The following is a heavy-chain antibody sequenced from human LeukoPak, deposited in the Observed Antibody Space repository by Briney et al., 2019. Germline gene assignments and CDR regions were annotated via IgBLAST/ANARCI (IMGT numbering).Heavy chain of an antibody. Sequence: GGSLRLSCEGFGFTLSNYWMTWVRQAPGKGLEWVANIKEDGSVKLYVDPVRGRFTISRDNAENSLYLQMNSLRAEDTAVYYCAREADGDYDYWGQGTLVTVSS. CDR2: IKEDGSVK. V-gene: IGHV3-7*01. CDR1: GFTLSNYW. D-gene: IGHD4-17*01. J-gene: IGHJ4*02. CDR3: AREADGDYDY.